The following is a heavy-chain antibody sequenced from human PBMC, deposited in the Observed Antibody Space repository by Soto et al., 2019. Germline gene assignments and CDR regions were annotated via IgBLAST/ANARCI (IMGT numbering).Heavy chain of an antibody. CDR2: IYHSGST. J-gene: IGHJ6*02. CDR3: AREFGQWLVLDYYYGMDV. Sequence: PSETLSLTCAVSGYSIRSGYYWGWIRQPPGKGLEWIGSIYHSGSTYYNPSLKSRVTISVDTSKNQFSLKLSSVTAADTAVYYCAREFGQWLVLDYYYGMDVWGQGTTVTVSS. V-gene: IGHV4-38-2*02. D-gene: IGHD6-19*01. CDR1: GYSIRSGYY.